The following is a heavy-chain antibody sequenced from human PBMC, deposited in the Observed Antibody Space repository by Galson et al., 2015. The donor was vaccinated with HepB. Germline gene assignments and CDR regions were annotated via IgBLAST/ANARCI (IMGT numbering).Heavy chain of an antibody. J-gene: IGHJ6*03. CDR3: ARSIAAAGTLSYYYYMDV. CDR1: GGSISSYY. V-gene: IGHV4-4*07. CDR2: IYTSGST. D-gene: IGHD6-13*01. Sequence: ETLSLTCTVSGGSISSYYWSWIRQPAGKGLEWIGRIYTSGSTNYNPSLKSRVTMSVDTSKNQFSLKLSSVTAADTAVYYCARSIAAAGTLSYYYYMDVWGKGTTVTVSS.